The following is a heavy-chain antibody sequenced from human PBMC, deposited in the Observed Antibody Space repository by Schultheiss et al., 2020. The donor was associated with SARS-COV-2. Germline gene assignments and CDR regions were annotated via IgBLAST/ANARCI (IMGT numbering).Heavy chain of an antibody. Sequence: SVKVSCKASGGTFTSYAISWVRQAPGQGLEWLGGIIPILGTAHYAQKFQGRVTITADESTSTAYMELSSLRSEDTAVYYCARDRYDFWSGYVSYWYFDLWGRGTLVTVSS. V-gene: IGHV1-69*13. D-gene: IGHD3-3*01. CDR1: GGTFTSYA. CDR3: ARDRYDFWSGYVSYWYFDL. CDR2: IIPILGTA. J-gene: IGHJ2*01.